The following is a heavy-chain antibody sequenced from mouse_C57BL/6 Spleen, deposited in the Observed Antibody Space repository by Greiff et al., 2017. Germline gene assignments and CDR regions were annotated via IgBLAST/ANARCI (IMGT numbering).Heavy chain of an antibody. CDR3: ARGEYAMDY. J-gene: IGHJ4*01. CDR1: GFTFTDYY. Sequence: EVQGVASGGGLVQPGGSLSLSCAASGFTFTDYYMSWVRQPPGKALEWLGFIRNKANGYTTEYSSSVKGRFTISRDNSQSIRYLQMNALRAEDSATYYCARGEYAMDYWGQGTSVTVSS. CDR2: IRNKANGYTT. V-gene: IGHV7-3*01.